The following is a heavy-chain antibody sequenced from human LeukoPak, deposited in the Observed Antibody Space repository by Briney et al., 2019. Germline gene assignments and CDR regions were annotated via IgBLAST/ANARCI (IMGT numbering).Heavy chain of an antibody. Sequence: GGSLRLSCAASGFTFSSYGMHWVRQAPGKGLEWVAFIRYDGSNKYYADSVKGRFTISRDNSKNTLYLQMNSLRAEDTAVYYCAGTHYYDSSGEGDYWGQGTLVTVSS. CDR1: GFTFSSYG. CDR3: AGTHYYDSSGEGDY. D-gene: IGHD3-22*01. CDR2: IRYDGSNK. J-gene: IGHJ4*02. V-gene: IGHV3-30*02.